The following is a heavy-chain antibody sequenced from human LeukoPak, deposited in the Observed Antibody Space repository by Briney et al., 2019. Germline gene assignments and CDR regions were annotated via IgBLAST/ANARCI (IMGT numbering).Heavy chain of an antibody. J-gene: IGHJ4*02. CDR1: GNYW. Sequence: GGSLRLSCAASGNYWMHWVRQVPGKGLVWVSHINSDGSWTSYADSVKGRFTISKDNAKNTVYLQMNSLRAEDTAVYYCARQTIAAAADYWGQGTLVTVSS. CDR2: INSDGSWT. CDR3: ARQTIAAAADY. D-gene: IGHD6-13*01. V-gene: IGHV3-74*01.